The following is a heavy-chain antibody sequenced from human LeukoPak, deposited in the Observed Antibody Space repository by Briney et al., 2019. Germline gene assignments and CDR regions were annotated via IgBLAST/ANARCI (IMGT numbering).Heavy chain of an antibody. Sequence: GGSLRLSCAASGFTFSSYGMHWVRQAPGKGLEWVAFIRYDGSNKYYADSVKGRFTISRDNAKNTLYLQMNSLRAEDTAVYYCATARPGGDCFDYWGQGTLVTVSS. CDR1: GFTFSSYG. D-gene: IGHD2-21*01. CDR3: ATARPGGDCFDY. V-gene: IGHV3-30*02. J-gene: IGHJ4*02. CDR2: IRYDGSNK.